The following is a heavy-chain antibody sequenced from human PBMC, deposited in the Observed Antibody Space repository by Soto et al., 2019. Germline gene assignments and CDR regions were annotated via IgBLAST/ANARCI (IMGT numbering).Heavy chain of an antibody. Sequence: QVQLQESGPGLVKPSQTLSLTCTVSGGSIISDGYYWSWIRQHPGKGLEWIGYIYYSGTTYYNPSLKSRVTISVDTSKNQFSLKLSSVTAADTAVYYCARGGWLSLAGKVAPTNWFDPWGQGTLVTVSS. CDR3: ARGGWLSLAGKVAPTNWFDP. V-gene: IGHV4-31*03. CDR1: GGSIISDGYY. D-gene: IGHD6-13*01. CDR2: IYYSGTT. J-gene: IGHJ5*02.